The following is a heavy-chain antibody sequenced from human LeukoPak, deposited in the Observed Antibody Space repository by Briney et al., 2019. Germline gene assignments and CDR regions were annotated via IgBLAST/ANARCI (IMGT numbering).Heavy chain of an antibody. D-gene: IGHD5-12*01. V-gene: IGHV4-59*08. Sequence: PSETLSLTCTVSGGSISSYYWSWIRQPPGKGLEWIGYIYYSGSISYNPSLKSRVTMSADTSKNQFSLRLSSVTAADTAVYYCARRGAYSGNDLAWYFDLWGRGTLVTVSS. CDR3: ARRGAYSGNDLAWYFDL. J-gene: IGHJ2*01. CDR1: GGSISSYY. CDR2: IYYSGSI.